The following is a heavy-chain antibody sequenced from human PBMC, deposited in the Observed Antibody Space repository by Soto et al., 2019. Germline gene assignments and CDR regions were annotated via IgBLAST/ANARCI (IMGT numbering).Heavy chain of an antibody. CDR3: ARDQGDIVVVSPGSVDY. CDR1: GYTFTSYG. Sequence: QVQLVQSGAEVKKPGASVKVPCKASGYTFTSYGISWVRQAPGQGLEWMGWISAYNGNTNYAQKLQGRVTMTTDTTKSTAYMELRSLRSDDTAVYYCARDQGDIVVVSPGSVDYWGQGTLVTVSS. V-gene: IGHV1-18*01. J-gene: IGHJ4*02. CDR2: ISAYNGNT. D-gene: IGHD2-15*01.